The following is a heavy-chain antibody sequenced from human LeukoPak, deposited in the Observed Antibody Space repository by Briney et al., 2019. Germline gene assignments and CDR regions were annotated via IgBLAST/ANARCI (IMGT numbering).Heavy chain of an antibody. CDR2: IHTSGIT. CDR3: ARGNLTPMDV. CDR1: GGSISRYY. J-gene: IGHJ6*03. D-gene: IGHD4-23*01. V-gene: IGHV4-4*07. Sequence: SETLSLTRTVSGGSISRYYWSWIRQPAGKRLEWIGHIHTSGITNYNLSLQSRVTMSVDMSKTQFSLKLSSVPAADTAVYYCARGNLTPMDVWGKGTTVTVSS.